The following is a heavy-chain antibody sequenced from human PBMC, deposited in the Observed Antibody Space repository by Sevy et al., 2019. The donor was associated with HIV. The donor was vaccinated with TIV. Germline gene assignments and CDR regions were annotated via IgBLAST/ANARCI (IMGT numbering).Heavy chain of an antibody. D-gene: IGHD3-3*01. Sequence: GGSLRLSCAASGFTFSSYAMSWVRQAPGKGLEWVSAISGSGGSTYYADSVKGRFTISRDNSKNTLYLQMNSLRAEDTAVYYCPKRRGVDFWSGYYSAYYFDYWGQGTLVTVSS. J-gene: IGHJ4*02. CDR1: GFTFSSYA. V-gene: IGHV3-23*01. CDR3: PKRRGVDFWSGYYSAYYFDY. CDR2: ISGSGGST.